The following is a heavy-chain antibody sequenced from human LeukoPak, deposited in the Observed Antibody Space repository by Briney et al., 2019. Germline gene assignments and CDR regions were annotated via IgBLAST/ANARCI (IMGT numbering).Heavy chain of an antibody. V-gene: IGHV4-59*10. CDR1: GHLYSRYY. CDR3: ARSPHDGGNPEDAFDI. Sequence: SETLSLTCAVYGHLYSRYYWRWTPRPAGKGLEWIGRIYTSGSTNHHPSLKSRVTKSVDTSKNQFSLKLSSVTAADTAVYYCARSPHDGGNPEDAFDIWGQGTMGTVSS. J-gene: IGHJ3*02. D-gene: IGHD4-23*01. CDR2: IYTSGST.